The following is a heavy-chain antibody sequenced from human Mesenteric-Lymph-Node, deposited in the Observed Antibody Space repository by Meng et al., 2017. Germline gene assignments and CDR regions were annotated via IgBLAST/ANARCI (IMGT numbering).Heavy chain of an antibody. Sequence: QVPRVQMRSGVTQPGASGTVSCRPLGCPFTSYAINWVRQAPGQGPDWMGWIDPNTGNQTYDQGFTGRFVFSLDTSVSTAYLQINSLRADDTAVYYCARDSPLDGYSLLDYWGQGTLVTVSS. CDR3: ARDSPLDGYSLLDY. CDR2: IDPNTGNQ. V-gene: IGHV7-4-1*02. J-gene: IGHJ4*02. CDR1: GCPFTSYA. D-gene: IGHD5-24*01.